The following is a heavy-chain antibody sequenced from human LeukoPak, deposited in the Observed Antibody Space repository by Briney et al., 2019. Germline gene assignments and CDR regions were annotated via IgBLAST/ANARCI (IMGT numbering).Heavy chain of an antibody. CDR2: IYYSGST. CDR1: GGSISSGGYY. D-gene: IGHD4-23*01. V-gene: IGHV4-31*03. J-gene: IGHJ4*02. Sequence: SETLSLTCTVSGGSISSGGYYWSWIRQHPGKGLEWVGYIYYSGSTYYNPSLESRVTISVDTSKNQFSLKLSSVTAADTAVYYCARERHDYGGNSYFDYWGQGTLVTVSS. CDR3: ARERHDYGGNSYFDY.